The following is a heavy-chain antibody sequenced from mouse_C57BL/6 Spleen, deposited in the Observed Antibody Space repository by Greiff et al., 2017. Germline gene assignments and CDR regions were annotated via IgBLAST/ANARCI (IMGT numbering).Heavy chain of an antibody. CDR1: GYTFTSYW. CDR2: IHPNSGST. CDR3: ARDTTVSYAMDY. V-gene: IGHV1-64*01. Sequence: VQLQQPGAELVKPGASVKLSCKASGYTFTSYWMHWVKQRPGQGLEWIGMIHPNSGSTNYNEKFKSKATLTVDKSSSTAYMQLSSLTSEDSAVYFCARDTTVSYAMDYWGQGTSVTVSS. D-gene: IGHD1-1*01. J-gene: IGHJ4*01.